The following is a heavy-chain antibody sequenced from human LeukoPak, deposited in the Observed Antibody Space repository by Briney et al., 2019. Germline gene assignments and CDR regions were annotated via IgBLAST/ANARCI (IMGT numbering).Heavy chain of an antibody. Sequence: GGSLRLSCPPSGVSLSNYALDWVRQAPGKGLEWVAAISSDGSKTYYTDSVKGRFTISRDGPSDTLSLQMDSLRAEDTARHYCATSTTVAGTFWFDPWGQGTLVIVSS. CDR1: GVSLSNYA. CDR3: ATSTTVAGTFWFDP. V-gene: IGHV3-30*04. CDR2: ISSDGSKT. J-gene: IGHJ5*02. D-gene: IGHD6-19*01.